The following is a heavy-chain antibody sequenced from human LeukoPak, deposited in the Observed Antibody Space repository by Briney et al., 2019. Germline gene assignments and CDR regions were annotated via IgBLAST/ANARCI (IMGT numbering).Heavy chain of an antibody. Sequence: GRSLRLSCAASGFTFSSYAMHWVRQAPGKGLEWVAVISYDGSNKYYADSVKGRFTISRDNSKNTLYLQMNSLRAEDTAVYYCARDSRTISNWFDTWGQGTPVTVSS. CDR3: ARDSRTISNWFDT. D-gene: IGHD1-1*01. V-gene: IGHV3-30*04. CDR2: ISYDGSNK. CDR1: GFTFSSYA. J-gene: IGHJ5*02.